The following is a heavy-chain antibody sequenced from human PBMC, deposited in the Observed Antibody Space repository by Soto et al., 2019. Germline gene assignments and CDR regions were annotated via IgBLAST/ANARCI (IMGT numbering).Heavy chain of an antibody. CDR2: IQSGGPT. V-gene: IGHV3-66*01. CDR3: ASVFVLCEGGRCYTVPLDA. D-gene: IGHD2-15*01. CDR1: GFTVSSKY. Sequence: GGSLRLSCAASGFTVSSKYMSWVRQAPGKGQEWVSLIQSGGPTYYADSVKGRFTISRDTSENTLHLQMDSLRAEDTAVYYCASVFVLCEGGRCYTVPLDAWGNGTRVTVSS. J-gene: IGHJ6*04.